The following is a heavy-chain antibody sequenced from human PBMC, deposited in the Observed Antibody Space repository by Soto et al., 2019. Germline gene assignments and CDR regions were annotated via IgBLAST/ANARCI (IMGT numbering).Heavy chain of an antibody. D-gene: IGHD3-10*01. J-gene: IGHJ4*02. V-gene: IGHV4-34*01. CDR2: INHSGST. CDR3: ARGPYYYGSGSYLY. CDR1: GGSFSGYY. Sequence: PSETLSLTCAVYGGSFSGYYWSWIRQPPGKGLEWIGEINHSGSTNYNPSLKSRVTISVDTSKNQFSLKLSSVTAADTAVYYCARGPYYYGSGSYLYWGQGTLVTVSS.